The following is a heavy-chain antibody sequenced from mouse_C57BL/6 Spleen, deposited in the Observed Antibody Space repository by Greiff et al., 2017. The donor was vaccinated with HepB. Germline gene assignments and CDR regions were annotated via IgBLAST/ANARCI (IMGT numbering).Heavy chain of an antibody. J-gene: IGHJ4*01. CDR2: IHPNSGST. CDR1: GYTFTSYW. V-gene: IGHV1-64*01. D-gene: IGHD1-1*01. Sequence: QVQLQQSGAELVKPGASVKLSCKASGYTFTSYWMHWVKQRPGQGLEWIGMIHPNSGSTNYNEKFKSKATLTVDKSSSTAYMQLSSLTSEDSAVYYCARSRTTVVATNAMDYWGQGTSVTVSS. CDR3: ARSRTTVVATNAMDY.